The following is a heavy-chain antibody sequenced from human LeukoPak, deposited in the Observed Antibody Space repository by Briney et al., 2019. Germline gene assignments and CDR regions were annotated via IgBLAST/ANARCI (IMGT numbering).Heavy chain of an antibody. CDR2: IGGSGSHI. V-gene: IGHV3-21*01. Sequence: GGSLRLSCAASGFPFGTYNMHWVRQAPGKGLEWVSSIGGSGSHIYYADSMKGRFTISRDNAKNSLYLQLNSLRAEDTAVYYCAREEVVPAATALLKYYYYMDVWGKGTTVTVSS. J-gene: IGHJ6*03. D-gene: IGHD2-2*01. CDR1: GFPFGTYN. CDR3: AREEVVPAATALLKYYYYMDV.